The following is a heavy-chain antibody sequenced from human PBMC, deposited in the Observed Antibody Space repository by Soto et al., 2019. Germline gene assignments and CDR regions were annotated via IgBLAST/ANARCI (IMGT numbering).Heavy chain of an antibody. D-gene: IGHD3-22*01. Sequence: SETLSLTCTVSGGSVSSGNYYWSWIRQPPGEGLEWIGYFYYTGSINYNPSPKSRVTISIDASKNQFSLRLSSVTAADTAVYYCARSMFYSDGSNYSPFDYWGQGTLVTVSS. J-gene: IGHJ4*02. CDR1: GGSVSSGNYY. V-gene: IGHV4-61*01. CDR3: ARSMFYSDGSNYSPFDY. CDR2: FYYTGSI.